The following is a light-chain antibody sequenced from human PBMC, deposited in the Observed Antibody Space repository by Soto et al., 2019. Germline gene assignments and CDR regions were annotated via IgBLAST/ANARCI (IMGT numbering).Light chain of an antibody. CDR3: SSYTSSSTLDV. Sequence: QSVLTQPASVSGSPGQSITISCTGTSSDVGGYNYVSWYQQHPGKAPKLMIYDVSNQPSGVSNRSSGSKSGNTASLTISGLQAEDEADYYCSSYTSSSTLDVFGTGTKVTVL. V-gene: IGLV2-14*01. CDR1: SSDVGGYNY. J-gene: IGLJ1*01. CDR2: DVS.